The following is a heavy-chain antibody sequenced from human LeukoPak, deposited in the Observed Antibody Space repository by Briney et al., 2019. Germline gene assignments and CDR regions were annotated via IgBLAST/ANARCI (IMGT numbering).Heavy chain of an antibody. J-gene: IGHJ4*02. Sequence: GGSLRLSCAASGFTFSNYRMHWVRHAPGKGLVWVSRISGDGTTISYADSVKGRFTISRDNAKNTLYLQMNSLRAEDTAVYYCARDTDGLGYWGQGALVTVSS. CDR3: ARDTDGLGY. CDR2: ISGDGTTI. D-gene: IGHD6-6*01. CDR1: GFTFSNYR. V-gene: IGHV3-74*01.